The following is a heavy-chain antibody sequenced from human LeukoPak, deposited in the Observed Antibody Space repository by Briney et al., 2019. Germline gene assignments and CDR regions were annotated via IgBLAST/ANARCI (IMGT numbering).Heavy chain of an antibody. CDR1: GGSISSYY. D-gene: IGHD1-14*01. J-gene: IGHJ5*02. CDR2: INHSGST. Sequence: PSETLSLTCTVPGGSISSYYWSWIRQPPGKGLEWIGEINHSGSTNYNPSLKSRVTISVDTSKNQFSLKLSSVTAADTAVYYCARGPARRWFDPWGQGTLVTVSS. CDR3: ARGPARRWFDP. V-gene: IGHV4-34*01.